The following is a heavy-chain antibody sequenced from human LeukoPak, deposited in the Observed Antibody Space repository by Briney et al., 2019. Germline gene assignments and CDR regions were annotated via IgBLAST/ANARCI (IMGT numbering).Heavy chain of an antibody. V-gene: IGHV3-7*01. Sequence: GGSLRLSCAASGFTFSSYWMSCVRQAPGKGLEWVANIKRDGSEKYYVDSVKGRFTISRDNAKNSLYLQMNSLRAEDTAVYYCARDYRPMWFGELLGLDYWGQGTLVTVSS. D-gene: IGHD3-10*01. J-gene: IGHJ4*02. CDR1: GFTFSSYW. CDR3: ARDYRPMWFGELLGLDY. CDR2: IKRDGSEK.